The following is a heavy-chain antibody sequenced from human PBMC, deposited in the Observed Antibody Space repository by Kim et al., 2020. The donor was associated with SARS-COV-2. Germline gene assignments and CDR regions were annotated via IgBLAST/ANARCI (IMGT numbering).Heavy chain of an antibody. J-gene: IGHJ6*02. D-gene: IGHD3-10*01. Sequence: SVKVSCKASGGTFSSYAISWVRQAPGQGLEWMGGIIPIFGTANYAQKFQGRVTITADESTSTAYMELSSLRSEDTAVYYCARIEGTLRNYYYGMDVWGQGTTVTVSS. CDR2: IIPIFGTA. V-gene: IGHV1-69*13. CDR3: ARIEGTLRNYYYGMDV. CDR1: GGTFSSYA.